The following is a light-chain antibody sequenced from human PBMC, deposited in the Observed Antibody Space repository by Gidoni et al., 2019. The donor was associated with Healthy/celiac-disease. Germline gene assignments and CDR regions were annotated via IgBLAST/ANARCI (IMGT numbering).Light chain of an antibody. CDR2: WAS. Sequence: DTVMTQSPDSLTVSLGERAAINCTSSQSVLYSAYNKNYLAWYQQKPGLPPELLIYWASTRESGVPDRFSGSGSGTDFTLTISSLQAEDVAVYYCQQYYTTPRTFGQGTKVEIK. CDR1: QSVLYSAYNKNY. J-gene: IGKJ1*01. V-gene: IGKV4-1*01. CDR3: QQYYTTPRT.